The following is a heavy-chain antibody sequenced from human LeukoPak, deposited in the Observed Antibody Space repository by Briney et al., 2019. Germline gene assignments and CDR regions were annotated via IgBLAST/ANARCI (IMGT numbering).Heavy chain of an antibody. D-gene: IGHD3-22*01. CDR1: GGTFSSYA. J-gene: IGHJ1*01. V-gene: IGHV1-2*02. CDR3: ARGYYDSSDFEYFQH. Sequence: ASVKVSCKASGGTFSSYAISWVRQAPGQGLEYMGWINPNSGGTNYAQTFQGRVTMTRDTSISTAYMELSRLRSDDTAVYYCARGYYDSSDFEYFQHWGQGALVTVSS. CDR2: INPNSGGT.